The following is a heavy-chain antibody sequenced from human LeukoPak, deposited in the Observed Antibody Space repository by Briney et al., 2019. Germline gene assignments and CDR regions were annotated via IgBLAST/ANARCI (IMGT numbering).Heavy chain of an antibody. CDR3: ASSPFTFGGVIVWTFDY. CDR2: IYTSVST. Sequence: SETLSLTCTVSGGSISSYYWSCIRRPAGSGLEWIGRIYTSVSTNYNPSLKSRVTMSVDTSKNQFSLKLSSVTAADTAVYYCASSPFTFGGVIVWTFDYWGQGTLVTVSS. J-gene: IGHJ4*02. CDR1: GGSISSYY. V-gene: IGHV4-4*07. D-gene: IGHD3-16*02.